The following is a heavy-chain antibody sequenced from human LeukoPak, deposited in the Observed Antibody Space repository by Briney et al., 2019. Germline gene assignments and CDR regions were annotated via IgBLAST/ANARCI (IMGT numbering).Heavy chain of an antibody. J-gene: IGHJ3*02. CDR2: TIPMFETA. Sequence: GASVKVSCKASGGTFSSYSISWVRQAPGQGLEWMGGTIPMFETANYAQKFQGRVTITADKSRSTAYMELSSLGSEDTAVYYCAREIWDDDYVGDAFDIWGQGTMVTVSS. V-gene: IGHV1-69*06. CDR3: AREIWDDDYVGDAFDI. CDR1: GGTFSSYS. D-gene: IGHD4/OR15-4a*01.